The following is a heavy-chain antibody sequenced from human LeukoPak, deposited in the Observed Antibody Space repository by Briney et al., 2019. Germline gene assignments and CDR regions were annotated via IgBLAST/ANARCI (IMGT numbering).Heavy chain of an antibody. Sequence: SDTLSLTCTVSGGSISSGGYYWSWIRQHPGKGLEWLGYIYYSGSPYYNPSLKSRVTISVDTSKNQFSLKLSSVTAADTAVYYCAKTRVAAAGTGFDYWGQGTLVTVSS. J-gene: IGHJ4*02. V-gene: IGHV4-31*03. CDR3: AKTRVAAAGTGFDY. D-gene: IGHD6-13*01. CDR1: GGSISSGGYY. CDR2: IYYSGSP.